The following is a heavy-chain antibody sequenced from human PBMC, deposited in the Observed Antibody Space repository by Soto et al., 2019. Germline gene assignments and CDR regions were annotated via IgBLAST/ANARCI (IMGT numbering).Heavy chain of an antibody. J-gene: IGHJ5*02. CDR1: GFSFSDFE. CDR3: AREYYDILTGLYLNWFER. CDR2: ISSGGTTK. Sequence: GWSLRLSCATSGFSFSDFEMHLVRQAPGKGLEWVSYISSGGTTKYYADSVKGRFTISRDNAKNSLFLQMNSLRAEDTAVYYCAREYYDILTGLYLNWFERWGEGTLVTVSS. V-gene: IGHV3-48*03. D-gene: IGHD3-9*01.